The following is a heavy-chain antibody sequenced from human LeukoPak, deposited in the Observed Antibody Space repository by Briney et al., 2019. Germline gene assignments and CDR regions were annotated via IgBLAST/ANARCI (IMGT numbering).Heavy chain of an antibody. J-gene: IGHJ4*02. Sequence: PGGSLRLSCAASGFTFSTYGTHWVRQAPGKGLEWVAVIRSDGSSEYYADSVKGRFIISRDNSKNTLYLQMNSLRAEDTAAYYCARYCSGGTCYVGLIWGQGTLVTVSS. D-gene: IGHD2-15*01. V-gene: IGHV3-33*01. CDR2: IRSDGSSE. CDR3: ARYCSGGTCYVGLI. CDR1: GFTFSTYG.